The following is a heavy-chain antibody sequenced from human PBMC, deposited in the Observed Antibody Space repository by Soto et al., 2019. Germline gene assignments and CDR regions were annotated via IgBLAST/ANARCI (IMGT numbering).Heavy chain of an antibody. D-gene: IGHD3-3*01. J-gene: IGHJ5*02. CDR2: ISWNSGSI. V-gene: IGHV3-9*01. CDR1: GFTFDDYA. CDR3: AKGNYDFWSGYYSGNNWFDP. Sequence: GGSLRLSCAASGFTFDDYAMHWVRQAPGKGLEWVSGISWNSGSIGYADSVKGRFTISRDNAKNSLYLQMNSLRAEDTALYYCAKGNYDFWSGYYSGNNWFDPWGQGTLVTVSS.